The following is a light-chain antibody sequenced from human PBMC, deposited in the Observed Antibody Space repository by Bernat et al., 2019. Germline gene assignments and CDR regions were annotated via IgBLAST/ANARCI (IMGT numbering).Light chain of an antibody. J-gene: IGKJ3*01. Sequence: DIQMTQSPSSLSASVGDRVTITCRASQSISNHLNWFQQKPGKAPKVLIYGASSLQSGVPSRFSGSGSGTDFTLTISSLQPEDFATYYCQHVWAFGPETQVAVK. CDR3: QHVWA. CDR1: QSISNH. CDR2: GAS. V-gene: IGKV1-39*01.